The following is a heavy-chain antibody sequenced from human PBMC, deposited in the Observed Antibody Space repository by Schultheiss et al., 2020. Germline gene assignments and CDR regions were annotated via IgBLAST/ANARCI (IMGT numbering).Heavy chain of an antibody. Sequence: SETLSLTCTVSGGSISSYYWSWIRQPPGKTLEWIGHIYYNGGTYKNPSLESRLTMSVHTSKNQFSLKLSSVTAADTAVYYCARGSGSGWVFDYWGQGTLVTVSS. CDR3: ARGSGSGWVFDY. CDR2: IYYNGGT. J-gene: IGHJ4*02. D-gene: IGHD6-19*01. V-gene: IGHV4-59*12. CDR1: GGSISSYY.